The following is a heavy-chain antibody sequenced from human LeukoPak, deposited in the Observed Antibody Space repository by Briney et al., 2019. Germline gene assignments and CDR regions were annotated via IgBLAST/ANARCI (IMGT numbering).Heavy chain of an antibody. CDR1: GFTFSSYW. D-gene: IGHD6-13*01. Sequence: GGSLRLSCAASGFTFSSYWMHWVRQAPGKGLVWVSRINSDGSSTSYEDSVKGRFTISRDNAKNTLYLQMNSLRAEDTAVYYCAREVRTRIAAAGTVALYYYYMDVWGKGTTGTVS. CDR3: AREVRTRIAAAGTVALYYYYMDV. J-gene: IGHJ6*03. CDR2: INSDGSST. V-gene: IGHV3-74*01.